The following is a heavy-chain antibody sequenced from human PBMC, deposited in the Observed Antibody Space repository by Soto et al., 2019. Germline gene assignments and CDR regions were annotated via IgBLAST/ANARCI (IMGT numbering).Heavy chain of an antibody. J-gene: IGHJ6*03. CDR2: IYPGDSDT. CDR3: ARGGDYRRAYYYHYYMDV. CDR1: GYSFTSYW. Sequence: PGESLKISCKGSGYSFTSYWIGWVRQMPGKGLEWMGIIYPGDSDTRYSPSFQGQVTISADKSISTAYLQWSSLKASDTAMYYCARGGDYRRAYYYHYYMDVWGKGTTVTSP. V-gene: IGHV5-51*03. D-gene: IGHD4-17*01.